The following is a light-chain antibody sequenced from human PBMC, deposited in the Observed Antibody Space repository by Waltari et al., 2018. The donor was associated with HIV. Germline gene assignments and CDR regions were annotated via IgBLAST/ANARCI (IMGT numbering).Light chain of an antibody. Sequence: QSALTQPASVSGSPGQSITISCTGTSSDVGGYNLVSWYQQHPGKAPKLMIYEVSKRPSGFSNRFSGSKPGNPASLTIAGLQAEDEADYYCFAYAGSTTYVIFGGGTKLTVL. CDR3: FAYAGSTTYVI. CDR1: SSDVGGYNL. J-gene: IGLJ2*01. CDR2: EVS. V-gene: IGLV2-23*02.